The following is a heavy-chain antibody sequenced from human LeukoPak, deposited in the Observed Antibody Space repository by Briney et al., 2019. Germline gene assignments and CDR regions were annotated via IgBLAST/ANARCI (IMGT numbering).Heavy chain of an antibody. CDR3: ARGVRGYSGNVDT. V-gene: IGHV4-59*01. Sequence: KPSETLSLTCSVSGGSISPYYWSWIRQPPGKELEYIGFIHYTGTTNYNPSLESRLTISVDTSKNQFSLRLSSVTAADTAVYYCARGVRGYSGNVDTWGQGTLVTVSS. D-gene: IGHD5-12*01. CDR1: GGSISPYY. CDR2: IHYTGTT. J-gene: IGHJ5*02.